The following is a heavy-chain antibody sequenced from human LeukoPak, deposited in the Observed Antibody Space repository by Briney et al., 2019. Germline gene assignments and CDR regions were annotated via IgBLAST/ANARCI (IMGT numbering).Heavy chain of an antibody. CDR1: GGSISSYY. D-gene: IGHD1-26*01. V-gene: IGHV4-34*01. CDR2: INHSGST. Sequence: PSETLSLTCTVSGGSISSYYWSWIRQPPGKGLEWIGEINHSGSTNYNPSLKSRVTISVDTSKNQFSLKLSSVTAADTAVYYCARSGSYYDNWFDPWGQGTLVTVSS. CDR3: ARSGSYYDNWFDP. J-gene: IGHJ5*02.